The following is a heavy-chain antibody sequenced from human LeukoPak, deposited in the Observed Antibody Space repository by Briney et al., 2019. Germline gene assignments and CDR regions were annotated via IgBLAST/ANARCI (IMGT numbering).Heavy chain of an antibody. D-gene: IGHD5-18*01. V-gene: IGHV3-23*01. CDR2: SGSGGNT. CDR1: GFTFSSYA. J-gene: IGHJ4*02. Sequence: PGGSLRLSCAASGFTFSSYAMSWVRQAPGKGLEWVSTSGSGGNTYYADSVKGRFTISRDNSKNTLYLQMNSLRADDTAVYYCAKGYSYGYDYWGQGTLVTVSS. CDR3: AKGYSYGYDY.